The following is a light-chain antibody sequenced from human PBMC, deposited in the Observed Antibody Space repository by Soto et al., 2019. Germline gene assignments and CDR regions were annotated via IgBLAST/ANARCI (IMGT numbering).Light chain of an antibody. CDR1: QSVSSN. J-gene: IGKJ1*01. Sequence: EIVMTQSPATLSVSPGERATLSCRASQSVSSNLAWYQQKPGQAPRLLIYGASTRATGIPARFSGSGSGTAFTLTISGLQSEDFAVYYCQQYNNWQTFGQGTKVEIK. CDR2: GAS. CDR3: QQYNNWQT. V-gene: IGKV3-15*01.